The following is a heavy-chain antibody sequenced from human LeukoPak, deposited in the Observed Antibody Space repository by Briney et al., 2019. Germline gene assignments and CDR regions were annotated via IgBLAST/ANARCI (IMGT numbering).Heavy chain of an antibody. D-gene: IGHD3-10*01. CDR3: ARTRAMRFGELLKGFDY. CDR1: GYTFTSYY. J-gene: IGHJ4*02. V-gene: IGHV1-46*01. CDR2: INPSGGST. Sequence: GASVKVSCKASGYTFTSYYMHWVRQAPGQGLEWMGIINPSGGSTSYAQKFQGRVTMTRDMSTSTVYMELSSLRSENTAVYYCARTRAMRFGELLKGFDYWGQGTLVTVSS.